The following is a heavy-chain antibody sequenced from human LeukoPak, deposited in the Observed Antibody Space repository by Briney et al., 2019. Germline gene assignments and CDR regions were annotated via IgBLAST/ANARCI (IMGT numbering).Heavy chain of an antibody. CDR2: VYYSGST. D-gene: IGHD5-24*01. CDR3: ARDGYNFFDY. CDR1: NGSISNYY. V-gene: IGHV4-59*01. Sequence: SETLSLTCSVSNGSISNYYWSWIRQPPGKGLGWIGYVYYSGSTKYNPSLNSRVTISVDTSQNEISLKLTSVTAADTAVYYCARDGYNFFDYWGQGTPVTVSP. J-gene: IGHJ4*02.